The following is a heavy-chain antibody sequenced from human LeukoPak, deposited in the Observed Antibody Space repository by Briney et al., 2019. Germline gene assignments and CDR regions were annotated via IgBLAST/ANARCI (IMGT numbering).Heavy chain of an antibody. Sequence: SETLSLTCTVSGGSISSSSYYWGWIRQPPGKGLEWIGSIYYSGSTYYNPSLKSRVTISVDTSNNQFSLKLSPVTAADTAVYYCARGFCSSTTCPPGYWGQGTLVTVSS. V-gene: IGHV4-39*01. CDR3: ARGFCSSTTCPPGY. CDR2: IYYSGST. CDR1: GGSISSSSYY. J-gene: IGHJ4*02. D-gene: IGHD2-2*01.